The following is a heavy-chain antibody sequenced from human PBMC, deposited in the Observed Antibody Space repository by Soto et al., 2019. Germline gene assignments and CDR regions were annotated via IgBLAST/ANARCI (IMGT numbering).Heavy chain of an antibody. Sequence: EVQLVESGGGLVQPGGSLRLSCAASGFKFSDYSMNWVRQAPGKGLEWVSYISRSNSTTYYAASVRGRFTISRDNAKNVLFLQLNGLRAEDTAVYYCARDTNHYDWLDYWGQGTLVTVSS. V-gene: IGHV3-48*04. D-gene: IGHD5-12*01. CDR1: GFKFSDYS. CDR3: ARDTNHYDWLDY. CDR2: ISRSNSTT. J-gene: IGHJ4*02.